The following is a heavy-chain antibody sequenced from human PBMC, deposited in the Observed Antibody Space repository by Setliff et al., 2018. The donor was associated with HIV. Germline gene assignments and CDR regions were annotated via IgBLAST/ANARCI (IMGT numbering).Heavy chain of an antibody. D-gene: IGHD2-8*02. V-gene: IGHV3-23*01. CDR3: AKVYGTGYFYYYYGMHV. CDR2: IDPSGGST. J-gene: IGHJ6*02. CDR1: GFTFSNFG. Sequence: PGGSLRLSCVASGFTFSNFGMSWVRQAPGKGLEWVSGIDPSGGSTSYADSVKGRFTISRDNSKNTLFLEMNYLRAEDTAVYYCAKVYGTGYFYYYYGMHVWGQGTTVTVSS.